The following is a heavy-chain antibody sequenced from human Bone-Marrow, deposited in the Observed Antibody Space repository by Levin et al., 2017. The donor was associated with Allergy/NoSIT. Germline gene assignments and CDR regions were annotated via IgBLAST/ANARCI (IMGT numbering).Heavy chain of an antibody. J-gene: IGHJ6*02. CDR2: ISGSGGST. CDR1: GFTFSSYA. CDR3: AKAVIAARHYYYYGMDV. V-gene: IGHV3-23*01. D-gene: IGHD6-6*01. Sequence: LSLTCAASGFTFSSYAMSWVRQAPGKGLEWVSAISGSGGSTYYADSVKGRFTISRDNSKNTLYLQMNSLRAEDTAVYYCAKAVIAARHYYYYGMDVWGQGTTVTVSS.